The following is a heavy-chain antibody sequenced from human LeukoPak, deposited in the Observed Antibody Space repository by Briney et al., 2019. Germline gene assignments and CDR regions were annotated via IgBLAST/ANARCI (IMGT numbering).Heavy chain of an antibody. Sequence: KASETLSLTCTVSGGSISIYYWSWIRQPPGKGLEWIGYIYYSGSTNYNPSLKSRVTISVDTSKNQFSLKLSSVTAADTAVYYCARQGAVGATGSFDYWGQGTLVTVSS. CDR1: GGSISIYY. CDR2: IYYSGST. V-gene: IGHV4-59*08. CDR3: ARQGAVGATGSFDY. D-gene: IGHD1-26*01. J-gene: IGHJ4*02.